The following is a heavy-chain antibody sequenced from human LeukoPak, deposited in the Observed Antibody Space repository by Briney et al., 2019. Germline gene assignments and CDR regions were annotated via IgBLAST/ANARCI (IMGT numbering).Heavy chain of an antibody. Sequence: PSETLSLTCAVSGGSISSGGYSWSWIRQPPGKGLDWIGYIHYSGSTYYNPSLKSRVSISVDTSKNQFSLNLSSVTAANTAVYYCARGDYYYGSGSYETWGQGTLVSVSS. CDR3: ARGDYYYGSGSYET. CDR1: GGSISSGGYS. CDR2: IHYSGST. J-gene: IGHJ4*02. V-gene: IGHV4-30-4*07. D-gene: IGHD3-10*01.